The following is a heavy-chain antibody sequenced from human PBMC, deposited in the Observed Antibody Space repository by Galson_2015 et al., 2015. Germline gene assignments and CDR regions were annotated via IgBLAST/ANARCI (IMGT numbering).Heavy chain of an antibody. V-gene: IGHV3-9*01. D-gene: IGHD3-3*01. CDR2: ISWNSGSI. J-gene: IGHJ4*02. CDR3: AKGCRWYDFWSGLDY. Sequence: SLRLSCATSGFTFDDYAMHWVRQAPGKGLEWVSGISWNSGSIGYADSVKGRFTISRDNAKNSLYLQMNSLRAEGTALYYCAKGCRWYDFWSGLDYWGQGTLVTVSS. CDR1: GFTFDDYA.